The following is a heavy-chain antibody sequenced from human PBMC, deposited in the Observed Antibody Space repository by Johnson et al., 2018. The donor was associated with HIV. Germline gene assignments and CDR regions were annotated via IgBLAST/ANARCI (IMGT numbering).Heavy chain of an antibody. D-gene: IGHD3-10*01. V-gene: IGHV3-9*01. CDR2: ISWNSGSI. Sequence: VQLVESGGGLVQPGRSLRLSCAASGFTFDDYAMHWVRQAPGKGLEWVSGISWNSGSIGYADSVKGRFTISRDNAKNSLYLQMNSLRAEDTAWYYCAKNWGSYGSEIDVWGQGTMVTVSS. J-gene: IGHJ3*01. CDR1: GFTFDDYA. CDR3: AKNWGSYGSEIDV.